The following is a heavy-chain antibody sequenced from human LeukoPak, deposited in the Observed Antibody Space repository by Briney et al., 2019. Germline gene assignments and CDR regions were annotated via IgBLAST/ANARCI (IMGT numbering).Heavy chain of an antibody. CDR2: ISHDGSKK. CDR1: GFTFSNYG. Sequence: GRSLRLSCAGSGFTFSNYGMHWVRQAPGKGLEWVADISHDGSKKYYTDSVEGRLTISRDNSKRTLYLQMNSLRPEDTAVYYCAKAGGAPGTPVDYWGQGTLVTVSS. CDR3: AKAGGAPGTPVDY. D-gene: IGHD3-16*01. V-gene: IGHV3-30*18. J-gene: IGHJ4*02.